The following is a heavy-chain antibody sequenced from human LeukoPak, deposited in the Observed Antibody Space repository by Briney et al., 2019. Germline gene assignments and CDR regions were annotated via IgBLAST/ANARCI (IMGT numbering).Heavy chain of an antibody. V-gene: IGHV1-69*04. J-gene: IGHJ4*02. Sequence: ASVTVSCKASGGTFSSYAISWVRQAPGQGLEWMGRIIPILGIPNYAQKFQGRVTITADKSTTTAYMELSSLRSEDTAVYYCARDSSMVRGTVDYWGQGTLVTVSS. CDR2: IIPILGIP. CDR3: ARDSSMVRGTVDY. CDR1: GGTFSSYA. D-gene: IGHD3-10*01.